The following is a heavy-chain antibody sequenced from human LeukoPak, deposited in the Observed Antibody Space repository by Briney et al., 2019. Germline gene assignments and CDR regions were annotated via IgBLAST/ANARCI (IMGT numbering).Heavy chain of an antibody. CDR1: GFTVSSSH. Sequence: GGSLRLSCAASGFTVSSSHMTWVRQTPGKGLEWVSVTYSGGNTDYADSVKGRFTISRDNSKNTLYLQMGSLRVEDTAIYYCARGRNYFPIDYWGQGTFVIVSS. CDR3: ARGRNYFPIDY. D-gene: IGHD2/OR15-2a*01. J-gene: IGHJ4*02. CDR2: TYSGGNT. V-gene: IGHV3-53*01.